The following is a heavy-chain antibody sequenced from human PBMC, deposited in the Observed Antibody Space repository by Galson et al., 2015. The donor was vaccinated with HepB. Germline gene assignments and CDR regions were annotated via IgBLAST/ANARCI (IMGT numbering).Heavy chain of an antibody. J-gene: IGHJ6*02. CDR2: IWYDGSNK. V-gene: IGHV3-33*08. CDR3: VRDRESLDYYGMDV. Sequence: SLRLSCAASGFTFSSYGMHWVRQAPGKGLEWVAVIWYDGSNKYYADSVKGRFTISRDNSKNTLYLQMNSLRAEDTAVYYCVRDRESLDYYGMDVWGQGTTVTVSS. CDR1: GFTFSSYG. D-gene: IGHD3-3*01.